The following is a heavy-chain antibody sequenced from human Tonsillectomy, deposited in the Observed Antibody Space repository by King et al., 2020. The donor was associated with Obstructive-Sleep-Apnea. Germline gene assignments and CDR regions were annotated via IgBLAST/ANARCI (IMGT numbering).Heavy chain of an antibody. CDR2: IYYTGTT. CDR1: GASISHTGSY. Sequence: QLQESGPGLVKPSETLSLTCTISGASISHTGSYWAWIRQPPGKGLEWMGSIYYTGTTYDNPALKSRVAISVDTSKSQFSLRLNSVTAADTAVYYCARQPYDSAGGTHYNVHGYFFVWGRGTLVTVSS. V-gene: IGHV4-39*01. J-gene: IGHJ2*01. D-gene: IGHD3-10*01. CDR3: ARQPYDSAGGTHYNVHGYFFV.